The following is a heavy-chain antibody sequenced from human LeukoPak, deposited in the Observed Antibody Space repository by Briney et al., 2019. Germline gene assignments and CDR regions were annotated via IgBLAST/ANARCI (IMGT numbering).Heavy chain of an antibody. CDR2: ISSSSSYI. J-gene: IGHJ3*02. D-gene: IGHD1-7*01. Sequence: GGSLRLSCAASGFTFSGYSMIWVRQAPGKGLEWVSSISSSSSYIYYADSVKGRFTISRDNAKNSLYLQMNSLRAEDTAVYYCARDQLELGAFDIWGQGTMVTVSS. V-gene: IGHV3-21*01. CDR3: ARDQLELGAFDI. CDR1: GFTFSGYS.